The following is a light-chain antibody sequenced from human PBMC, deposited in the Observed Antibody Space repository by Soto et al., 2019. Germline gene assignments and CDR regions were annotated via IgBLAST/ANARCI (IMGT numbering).Light chain of an antibody. CDR3: CSHAGSYTYV. CDR2: DVI. J-gene: IGLJ1*01. V-gene: IGLV2-11*01. CDR1: SSDVGGYNY. Sequence: QSALTQPRSVSGSPGQSLTISCTGTSSDVGGYNYVSWYQQHPGKVPKLMIYDVIKRPSGVPDRFSGSKSGNTASLTISGLQSEDEADYYCCSHAGSYTYVFGTGTKVTVL.